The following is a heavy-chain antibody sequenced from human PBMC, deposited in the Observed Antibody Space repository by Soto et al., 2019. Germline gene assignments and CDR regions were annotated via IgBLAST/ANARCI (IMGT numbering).Heavy chain of an antibody. CDR3: ARQIYDSDTGPNFQYYFDS. CDR2: IDPSDSQT. CDR1: GYSFAGYW. J-gene: IGHJ4*02. D-gene: IGHD3-22*01. V-gene: IGHV5-10-1*01. Sequence: GESLKISCKGSGYSFAGYWITWVRQKPGKGLDWMGRIDPSDSQTYYSPSFRGHVTISVTKSITTVFLQWSSLRASDTAMYYCARQIYDSDTGPNFQYYFDSWGQGTPVTVSS.